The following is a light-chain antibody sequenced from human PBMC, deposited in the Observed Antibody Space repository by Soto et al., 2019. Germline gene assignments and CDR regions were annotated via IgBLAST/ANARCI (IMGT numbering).Light chain of an antibody. CDR2: GAS. V-gene: IGKV1-39*01. CDR1: QSINRY. J-gene: IGKJ4*01. Sequence: DIQMTQSPSSLSASVGDRVTITCRASQSINRYLNWYQQKPGTAPKLLISGASSLQSGVPSRFSGSGSGTDFTLTISSLQPEDFATYYCHQGSSTLTFGGGTKVEIK. CDR3: HQGSSTLT.